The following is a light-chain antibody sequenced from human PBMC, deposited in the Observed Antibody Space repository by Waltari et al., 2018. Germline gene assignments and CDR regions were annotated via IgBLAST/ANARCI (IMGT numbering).Light chain of an antibody. Sequence: QSLVHRDGTTYVSWVHQGPGQSPRRLIYKVAIRDPGVPDRFSGSGSGTDFTLKISGVEAEDGGLYYCMQGTHWPWTFGQGTMVDIK. CDR1: QSLVHRDGTTY. CDR2: KVA. CDR3: MQGTHWPWT. V-gene: IGKV2-30*02. J-gene: IGKJ1*01.